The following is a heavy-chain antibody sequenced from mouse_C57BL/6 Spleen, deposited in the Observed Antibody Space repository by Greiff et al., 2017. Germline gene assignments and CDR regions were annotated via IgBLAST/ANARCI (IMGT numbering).Heavy chain of an antibody. J-gene: IGHJ2*01. Sequence: QVQLQQSGAELVRPGTSVKMSCKASGYTFTNYWIGWAKQRPGHGLEWIGDIYPGGGYTNSNEKFKGKATLTADKSSSTAYMQFSSLTSEDSAIYYCARRPYYSNYLPFDYWGQGTTLTVSS. CDR2: IYPGGGYT. CDR3: ARRPYYSNYLPFDY. V-gene: IGHV1-63*01. D-gene: IGHD2-5*01. CDR1: GYTFTNYW.